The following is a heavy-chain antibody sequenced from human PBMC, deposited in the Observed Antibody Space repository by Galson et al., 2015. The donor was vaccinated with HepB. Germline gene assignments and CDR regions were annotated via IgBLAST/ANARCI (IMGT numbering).Heavy chain of an antibody. CDR3: ARDDNWGAYP. V-gene: IGHV1-3*01. CDR1: GYTFTSYA. J-gene: IGHJ5*02. D-gene: IGHD7-27*01. Sequence: SVKVSCKAFGYTFTSYAIHWVRQAPGQRLEWMGRISGGNGNTKYSQKFQDRVTITRDTSASTAYMELSSLRSADTAVYYCARDDNWGAYPWGQGTLVTVSS. CDR2: ISGGNGNT.